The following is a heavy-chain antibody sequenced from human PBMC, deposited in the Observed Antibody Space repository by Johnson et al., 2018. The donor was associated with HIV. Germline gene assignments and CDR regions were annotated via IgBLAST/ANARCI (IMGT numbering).Heavy chain of an antibody. V-gene: IGHV3-66*03. J-gene: IGHJ3*02. CDR2: IYSGGST. CDR3: AKEDPWRRAFDI. CDR1: GFTVSSNY. D-gene: IGHD1-1*01. Sequence: VQLVESGGGLIQPGGSLRLSCAASGFTVSSNYMSWVRQAPGKGLEWVSVIYSGGSTYYADSVKGRFTIYRDNFKNTLYLQMNGLRPEDTAVYYCAKEDPWRRAFDIWGQGTVVTVSS.